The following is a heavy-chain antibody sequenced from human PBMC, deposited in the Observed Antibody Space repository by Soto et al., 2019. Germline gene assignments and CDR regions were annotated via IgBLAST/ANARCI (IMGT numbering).Heavy chain of an antibody. D-gene: IGHD1-26*01. CDR3: ARGRGGSYPRLVD. CDR2: INHSGST. J-gene: IGHJ4*02. Sequence: PSETLSLTCAVYGGSFSGYYWSWIRQPPGKGLEWIGEINHSGSTNYNPSLKSRVTISVDTSKNQFSLKLSSVTAADTAVYYWARGRGGSYPRLVDWGQGTLVTVSS. V-gene: IGHV4-34*01. CDR1: GGSFSGYY.